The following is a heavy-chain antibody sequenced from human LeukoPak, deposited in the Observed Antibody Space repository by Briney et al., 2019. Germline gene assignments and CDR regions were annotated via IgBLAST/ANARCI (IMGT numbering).Heavy chain of an antibody. V-gene: IGHV3-21*06. CDR2: ISSSSSYI. J-gene: IGHJ4*02. D-gene: IGHD2-15*01. Sequence: GGSLRLSCAASGFTSSSYSMNWVRQAPGKGLEWVSSISSSSSYIYYADSVKGRFTISRDNAKNSLYLQMNSLRAEDTAVYYCARDPLGAVVVIAATHFDYWGQGTLVTVSS. CDR3: ARDPLGAVVVIAATHFDY. CDR1: GFTSSSYS.